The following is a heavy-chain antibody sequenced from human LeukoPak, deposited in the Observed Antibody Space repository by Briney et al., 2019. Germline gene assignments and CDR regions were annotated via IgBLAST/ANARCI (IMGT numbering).Heavy chain of an antibody. Sequence: SQTLSLTCTVSGGSISSSTYYWGWLRQPPGKGLEWIGSIYYSGSTYYNPSLKSRVTISVDTSKNQFSLKLSSVTAADTAVYSCARVGSVRGVINWIDPWGQGTLVTVSS. CDR1: GGSISSSTYY. CDR2: IYYSGST. V-gene: IGHV4-39*07. CDR3: ARVGSVRGVINWIDP. J-gene: IGHJ5*02. D-gene: IGHD3-10*02.